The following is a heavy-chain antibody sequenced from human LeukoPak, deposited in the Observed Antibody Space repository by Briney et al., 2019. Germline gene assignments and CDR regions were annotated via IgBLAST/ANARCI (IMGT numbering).Heavy chain of an antibody. CDR3: ARLSRRLTGYYSNTFDY. V-gene: IGHV4-59*01. CDR2: IYYSGST. Sequence: SETLSLTCTVSGGSISSYYWSWIRQPPGKGLEWIGYIYYSGSTNYNPYLKSRVTISVDTSKNQSSLKLSSVTAADTAVYYCARLSRRLTGYYSNTFDYWGQGTLVTVSS. D-gene: IGHD3-9*01. CDR1: GGSISSYY. J-gene: IGHJ4*02.